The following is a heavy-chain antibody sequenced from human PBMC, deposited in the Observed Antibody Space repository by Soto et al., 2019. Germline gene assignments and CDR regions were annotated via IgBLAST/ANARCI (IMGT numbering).Heavy chain of an antibody. D-gene: IGHD5-12*01. CDR1: GGTFSSYA. CDR3: AAAPADGYTLPYGMDV. J-gene: IGHJ6*02. Sequence: QVQLVQSGAEVKKPGSSVKVSCKASGGTFSSYAISWVRQAPGQGLEWMGGIIPIFGTANYAQKFQGRVTITADESTSTTYMELSSLRSEDTAVYYCAAAPADGYTLPYGMDVWGQGTTVTVSS. CDR2: IIPIFGTA. V-gene: IGHV1-69*01.